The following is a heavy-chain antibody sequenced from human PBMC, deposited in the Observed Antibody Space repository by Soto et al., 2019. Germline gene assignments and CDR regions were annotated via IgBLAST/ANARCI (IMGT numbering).Heavy chain of an antibody. CDR3: ARDGGSYYFDY. J-gene: IGHJ4*02. CDR1: GFTFSSNS. Sequence: EVQLVESGGGLVKPGGSLRLSCSTSGFTFSSNSRNWVRQAPGKGLEWVSSISTIYYADSVKGRFTISRDNAKNSLYLQMNSLRAEDTAVYYCARDGGSYYFDYWGQGTLVTVSS. CDR2: ISTI. V-gene: IGHV3-21*01. D-gene: IGHD1-26*01.